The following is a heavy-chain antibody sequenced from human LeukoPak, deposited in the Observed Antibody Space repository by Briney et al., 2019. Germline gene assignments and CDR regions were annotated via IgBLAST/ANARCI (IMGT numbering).Heavy chain of an antibody. CDR2: IYYSGST. CDR3: ARGYSSSWYSPNYYYYYYMDV. CDR1: GGSISSSSYY. V-gene: IGHV4-39*07. D-gene: IGHD6-13*01. J-gene: IGHJ6*03. Sequence: SETLSLTCTVSGGSISSSSYYWGWIRQPPGKGLEWIGSIYYSGSTNYNPSLKSRVTISVDTSKNQFSLKLSSVTAADTAVYYCARGYSSSWYSPNYYYYYYMDVWGKGTTVTVSS.